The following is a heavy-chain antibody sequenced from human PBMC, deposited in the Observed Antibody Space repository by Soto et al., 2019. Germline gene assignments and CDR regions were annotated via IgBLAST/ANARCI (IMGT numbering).Heavy chain of an antibody. CDR3: AGSPGLSRISGTTLGA. Sequence: HWVRQAPGKGLVWVSRINGDGSSTSYADSVKGRFTISRDNAKNMLYLQVNSLRADDTAVYYCAGSPGLSRISGTTLGAWGQGTLVTVSS. J-gene: IGHJ5*01. D-gene: IGHD1-7*01. V-gene: IGHV3-74*01. CDR2: INGDGSST.